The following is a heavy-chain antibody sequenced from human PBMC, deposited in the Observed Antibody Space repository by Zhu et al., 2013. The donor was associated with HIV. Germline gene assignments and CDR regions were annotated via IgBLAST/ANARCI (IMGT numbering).Heavy chain of an antibody. CDR3: ARDSCGGDCYTPLNFDY. V-gene: IGHV1-18*01. D-gene: IGHD2-21*02. CDR2: ISAYNGNT. CDR1: GYTFTSYG. J-gene: IGHJ4*01. Sequence: QVQLVQSGAEVKKPGASVKVSCKASGYTFTSYGISWVRQAPGQGLEWMGWISAYNGNTNYAQKLQGRVTMTTDTSTSTAYMELRSLRSDDTAVYYCARDSCGGDCYTPLNFDYWGPGEPWSPSPQ.